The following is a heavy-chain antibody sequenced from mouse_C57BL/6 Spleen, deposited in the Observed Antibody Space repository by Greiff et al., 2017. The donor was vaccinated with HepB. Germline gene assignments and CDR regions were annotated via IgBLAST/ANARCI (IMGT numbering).Heavy chain of an antibody. D-gene: IGHD1-1*01. CDR1: GYAFSSYW. Sequence: VQLQQSGAELVKPGASVKISCKASGYAFSSYWMNWVKQRPGKGLEWIGQIYPGDGDTNYNGKFKGKATLTADKSSSTAYMQLSSLTSEDSAVYFCARRVVRYAMDYWGQGTSVTVSS. CDR2: IYPGDGDT. J-gene: IGHJ4*01. CDR3: ARRVVRYAMDY. V-gene: IGHV1-80*01.